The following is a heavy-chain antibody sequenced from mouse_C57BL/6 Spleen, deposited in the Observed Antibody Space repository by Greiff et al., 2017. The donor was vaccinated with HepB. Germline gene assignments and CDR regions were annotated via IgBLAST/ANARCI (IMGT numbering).Heavy chain of an antibody. CDR1: GFTFSSYG. V-gene: IGHV5-6*01. CDR3: ARPLDLGYFDV. J-gene: IGHJ1*03. Sequence: EVMLVESGGDLVKPGGSLKLSCAASGFTFSSYGMSWVRQTTDKRLEWVATSSRGGSYTYYPDSVKGRFTLSRDNAKNTLDLQMSSLKSEDTAMYYCARPLDLGYFDVWGTGTTVTVSS. CDR2: SSRGGSYT.